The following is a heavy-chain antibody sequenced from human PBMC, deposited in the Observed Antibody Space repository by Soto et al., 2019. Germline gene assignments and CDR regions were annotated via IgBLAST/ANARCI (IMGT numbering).Heavy chain of an antibody. CDR1: GDSIGSNVW. J-gene: IGHJ4*02. Sequence: SETLSLTCDVSGDSIGSNVWWCWVRQPPGKGLEWIGEVYHNGLTDYNPSLRGRATMSADMSKDQFSLRVTSVTDADTAIYYCARDSALPGEADRFDYWGQGALVTVSS. CDR3: ARDSALPGEADRFDY. D-gene: IGHD2-21*02. V-gene: IGHV4-4*02. CDR2: VYHNGLT.